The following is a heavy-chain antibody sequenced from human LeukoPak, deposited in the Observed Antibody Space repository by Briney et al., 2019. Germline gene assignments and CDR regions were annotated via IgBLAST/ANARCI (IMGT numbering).Heavy chain of an antibody. CDR1: GFTFDDYD. Sequence: GRSLRLSCAASGFTFDDYDMHWVRESPGKGLEWVSGIGWNSGNLGYADSVKDRFTISRDNAKNSLFLQMNSLRAEDTALYYCVRAGGSGSYYYYYMDVWGKGTTVTVSS. CDR2: IGWNSGNL. J-gene: IGHJ6*03. D-gene: IGHD3-10*01. V-gene: IGHV3-9*01. CDR3: VRAGGSGSYYYYYMDV.